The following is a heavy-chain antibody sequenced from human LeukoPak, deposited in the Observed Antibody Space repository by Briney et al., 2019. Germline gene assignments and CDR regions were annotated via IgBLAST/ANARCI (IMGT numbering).Heavy chain of an antibody. CDR3: AREGPRGNSQFDY. CDR1: GFTFSNYG. V-gene: IGHV3-33*01. Sequence: GGSLRLSCAASGFTFSNYGMHWVRQVPGKGLEWVALIWYDGSNKYYTDSVKGQLTISRDNSKDTLFLQMNSLRAEDTAVYYCAREGPRGNSQFDYWGQGTLVTVSS. J-gene: IGHJ4*02. CDR2: IWYDGSNK. D-gene: IGHD2/OR15-2a*01.